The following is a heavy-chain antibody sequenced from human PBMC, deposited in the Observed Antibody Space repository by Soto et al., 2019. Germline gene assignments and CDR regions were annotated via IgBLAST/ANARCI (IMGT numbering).Heavy chain of an antibody. CDR3: ARDKDRQQLGGNYYYILDV. CDR1: GGTFSTSA. CDR2: IMPVFATP. D-gene: IGHD3-3*02. V-gene: IGHV1-69*12. J-gene: IGHJ6*04. Sequence: QVQLMQSGAEVKKPGSSVKVSCKASGGTFSTSAISWVRQAPGEGLEWVGGIMPVFATPDYAQKFQGRVTISADESTTTAYLELTRLTTDDTAVYYCARDKDRQQLGGNYYYILDVWGKVNAITVAS.